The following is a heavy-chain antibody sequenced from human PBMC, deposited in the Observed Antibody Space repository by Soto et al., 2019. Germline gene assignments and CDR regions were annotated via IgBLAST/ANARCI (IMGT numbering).Heavy chain of an antibody. D-gene: IGHD2-21*02. V-gene: IGHV3-23*01. Sequence: EVQLLESGGGLVQPGGSLRLSCAGSGFTFSSYAMTWVRQAPGKGLEWVSTLSDSGGHTYYADSVKGRFTISRDNSKNTLYLEMNILRGEDTAVYYCAKDSQSFFVSTARVYGMDVWGQGTTVTVSS. CDR3: AKDSQSFFVSTARVYGMDV. CDR1: GFTFSSYA. J-gene: IGHJ6*02. CDR2: LSDSGGHT.